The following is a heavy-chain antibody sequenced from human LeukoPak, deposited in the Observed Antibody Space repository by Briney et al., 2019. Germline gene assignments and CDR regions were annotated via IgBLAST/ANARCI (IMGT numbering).Heavy chain of an antibody. J-gene: IGHJ4*02. Sequence: GGSLRLSCAASGFRFSSYSMNWVRQAPGKGLEWISYISHTGSTMSYADSVKGRFTISRDNARNSLHLQMNSLRAEDTAVYYCARDGIDSSGYYFDYWGQGTLVTVSS. CDR1: GFRFSSYS. CDR2: ISHTGSTM. V-gene: IGHV3-48*04. D-gene: IGHD3-22*01. CDR3: ARDGIDSSGYYFDY.